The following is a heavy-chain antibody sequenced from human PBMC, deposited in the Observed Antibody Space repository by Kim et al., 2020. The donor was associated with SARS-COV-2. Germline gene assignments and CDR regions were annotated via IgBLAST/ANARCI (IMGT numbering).Heavy chain of an antibody. CDR1: GFTFSSYS. D-gene: IGHD4-17*01. V-gene: IGHV3-21*01. J-gene: IGHJ4*02. CDR3: ARDGDTTDYGDYSYFDY. CDR2: ISSSSSYI. Sequence: GGSLRLSCAASGFTFSSYSMNWVRQAPGKGLEWVSSISSSSSYIYYADSVKGRFTISRDNAKNSLYLQMNSLRAEDTAVYYCARDGDTTDYGDYSYFDYWGQGTLVTVSS.